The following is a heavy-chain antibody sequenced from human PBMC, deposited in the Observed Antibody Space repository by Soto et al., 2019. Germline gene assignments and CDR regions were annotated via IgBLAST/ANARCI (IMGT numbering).Heavy chain of an antibody. J-gene: IGHJ6*02. CDR1: GYSFTSYW. CDR3: ARQLGDEPAARGVYYGMDV. D-gene: IGHD2-2*01. V-gene: IGHV5-51*01. Sequence: PGESLKISCKGSGYSFTSYWIGWVRQMPGKGLELMGIIYPGDSDTRYSPSFQGQVTISADKSISTAYLQWSSLKASDTAMYYCARQLGDEPAARGVYYGMDVWGQGTTVTVSS. CDR2: IYPGDSDT.